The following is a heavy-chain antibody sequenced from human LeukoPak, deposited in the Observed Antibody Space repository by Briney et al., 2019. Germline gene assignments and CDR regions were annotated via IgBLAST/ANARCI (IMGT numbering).Heavy chain of an antibody. J-gene: IGHJ6*02. CDR2: IKYDGGET. CDR3: ASAPIVVVPAAMER. D-gene: IGHD2-2*01. Sequence: GGSLRLSCVASGFTFSDYWLSWVRQAPGKGLQWVANIKYDGGETYHADSVKGRFTISRDSAKNSLYLQMHNLRAEDTAVYYCASAPIVVVPAAMERWGQGTTVTVSS. V-gene: IGHV3-7*01. CDR1: GFTFSDYW.